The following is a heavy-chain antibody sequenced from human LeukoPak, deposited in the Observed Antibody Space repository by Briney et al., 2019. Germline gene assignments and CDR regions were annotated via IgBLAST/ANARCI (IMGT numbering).Heavy chain of an antibody. CDR2: IDPDDSET. CDR1: GYSFRCFW. J-gene: IGHJ4*02. D-gene: IGHD3-10*01. CDR3: ARRPLLYGSGSYWDH. V-gene: IGHV5-51*01. Sequence: GESLKISCKASGYSFRCFWIGWVRQMPGKGLKWMGVIDPDDSETRYSPSFQGQVTISADKSISTAYLQWSTLKASDSAMYYCARRPLLYGSGSYWDHWGQGTLVTVSS.